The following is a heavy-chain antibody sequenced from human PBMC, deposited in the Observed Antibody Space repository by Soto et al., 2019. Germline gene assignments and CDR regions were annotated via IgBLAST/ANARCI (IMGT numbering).Heavy chain of an antibody. Sequence: WTWIRQSPGKGLEWIGYFYNSGSTNYNPSLKSRVSISADTYKNQFSLNLNSITAADTAVYYCARAGIWIGSRLDYWGQGILVTVSS. CDR3: ARAGIWIGSRLDY. V-gene: IGHV4-59*01. J-gene: IGHJ4*02. CDR2: FYNSGST. D-gene: IGHD3-10*01.